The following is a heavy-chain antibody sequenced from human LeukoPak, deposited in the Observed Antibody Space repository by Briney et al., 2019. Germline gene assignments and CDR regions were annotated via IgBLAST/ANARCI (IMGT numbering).Heavy chain of an antibody. Sequence: SETLSLTCAVYGGSFSGYYWSWIRQPPGKGLEWIGEVNHSGTTTYNPSLKSRVTISVDTSKNQFSLKLSSVTAADTAVYYCARHESFGSSWNYWGRGALVTVSS. CDR1: GGSFSGYY. J-gene: IGHJ4*02. CDR2: VNHSGTT. D-gene: IGHD6-13*01. CDR3: ARHESFGSSWNY. V-gene: IGHV4-34*01.